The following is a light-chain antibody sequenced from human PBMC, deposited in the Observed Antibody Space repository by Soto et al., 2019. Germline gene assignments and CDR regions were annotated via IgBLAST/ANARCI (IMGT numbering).Light chain of an antibody. CDR2: GAS. CDR3: QQYDKSLPPVT. CDR1: RSVSTN. V-gene: IGKV3-15*01. J-gene: IGKJ4*01. Sequence: IILTQSPAIVSVSPGERATLSCRASRSVSTNLAWYQHKHGQAPRLLIYGASTRVTDIPASFSGSGSGTDFTLTINYLKSEDFGVYYCQQYDKSLPPVTFGGGTKVEI.